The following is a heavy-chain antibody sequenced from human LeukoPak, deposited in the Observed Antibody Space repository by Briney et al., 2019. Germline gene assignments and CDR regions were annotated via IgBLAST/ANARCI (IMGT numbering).Heavy chain of an antibody. CDR2: ISSSSSYI. V-gene: IGHV3-21*01. J-gene: IGHJ4*02. D-gene: IGHD3/OR15-3a*01. CDR1: GFTFSSYS. CDR3: ARDQSLVWFLAYYFDY. Sequence: KPGGSLRLSCAASGFTFSSYSMNWVRQAPGKGLEWVSSISSSSSYIYYADSVKGRFTISRDNAKNSLYLQMNSLRAEDTAVYYCARDQSLVWFLAYYFDYWGQGTLVTVSS.